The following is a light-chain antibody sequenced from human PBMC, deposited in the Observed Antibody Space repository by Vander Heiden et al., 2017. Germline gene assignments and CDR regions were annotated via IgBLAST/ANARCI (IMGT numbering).Light chain of an antibody. Sequence: QSVLTQPPSVSAAPGQKVTISCSGSSSNIGNNYVSWYQQLPGTAPKLLIYENNKRPSGTPDRFSGSKSGTSATLGITGLQTGDEADYYCGTWDNSLSGVFGGGTKLTVL. CDR3: GTWDNSLSGV. CDR1: SSNIGNNY. CDR2: ENN. V-gene: IGLV1-51*02. J-gene: IGLJ3*02.